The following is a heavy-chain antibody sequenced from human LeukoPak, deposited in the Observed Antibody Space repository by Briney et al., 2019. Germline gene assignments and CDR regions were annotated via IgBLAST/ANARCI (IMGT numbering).Heavy chain of an antibody. Sequence: PGGSLRLSCAASGFTFSTYAMNWVRQAPGKGLEWVALISYHGSNKYYADSVKGRFTISRGNSKNTLYLQMNSLRAEDTAVYYCARAGYSSSWYYFEYWGQGTLVTVSS. CDR3: ARAGYSSSWYYFEY. D-gene: IGHD6-13*01. V-gene: IGHV3-30-3*01. CDR2: ISYHGSNK. J-gene: IGHJ4*02. CDR1: GFTFSTYA.